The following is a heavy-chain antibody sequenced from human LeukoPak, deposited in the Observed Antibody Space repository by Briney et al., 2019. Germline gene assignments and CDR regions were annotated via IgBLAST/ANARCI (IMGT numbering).Heavy chain of an antibody. D-gene: IGHD3-22*01. CDR3: ARAPAYYYDSGGYYYFIDY. CDR2: INPNSGGT. J-gene: IGHJ4*02. CDR1: GYTFTGYY. Sequence: ASVTVSCKASGYTFTGYYMHWVRQAPGQGLEWMGWINPNSGGTNYAQKFQGRVTMTRDTSISTDYMELSRLRSDDTAVYYCARAPAYYYDSGGYYYFIDYWGQGTLVTVSS. V-gene: IGHV1-2*02.